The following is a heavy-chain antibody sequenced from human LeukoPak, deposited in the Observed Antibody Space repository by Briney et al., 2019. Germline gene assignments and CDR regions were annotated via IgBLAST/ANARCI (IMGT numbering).Heavy chain of an antibody. CDR1: GFSVSDNY. CDR3: AKEGGLGYCSTTSCAFAH. Sequence: GGSLRLSCAGSGFSVSDNYMTWVRQAPGKGPEWVSVTYSGGTTYYADSVEGRFTISRDSAKNTLYLQMNSLKTEDTAVYYCAKEGGLGYCSTTSCAFAHWGRGTLVTVSS. D-gene: IGHD2-2*01. J-gene: IGHJ4*02. V-gene: IGHV3-53*01. CDR2: TYSGGTT.